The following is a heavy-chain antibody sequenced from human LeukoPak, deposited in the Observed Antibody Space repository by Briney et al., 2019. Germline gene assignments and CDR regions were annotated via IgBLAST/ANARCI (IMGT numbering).Heavy chain of an antibody. Sequence: SETLSLTCAVYGGSFSGYYWSWIRQPPGKGLEWIGEINHSGSTNYNPSLKSRVTISVDTSKNQFSLKLSSVTAADTAVYYCARGGGRLYCSGGSCHHDYWGQGTLVTVSS. CDR2: INHSGST. J-gene: IGHJ4*02. CDR1: GGSFSGYY. V-gene: IGHV4-34*01. CDR3: ARGGGRLYCSGGSCHHDY. D-gene: IGHD2-15*01.